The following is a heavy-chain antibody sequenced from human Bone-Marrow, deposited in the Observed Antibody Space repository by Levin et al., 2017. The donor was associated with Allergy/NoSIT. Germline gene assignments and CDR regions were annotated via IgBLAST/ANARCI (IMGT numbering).Heavy chain of an antibody. J-gene: IGHJ4*02. Sequence: SETLSLTCSVSGGSISSSYWSWIRQPAGKGLEWIGRIDTRGSTNHNPSLKSRVTMSLDTSKNQFSLKLSSVTAADTPMYYCARVSGTGYDYFFDSWGQGTLVTVSS. D-gene: IGHD2-8*02. CDR2: IDTRGST. V-gene: IGHV4-4*07. CDR3: ARVSGTGYDYFFDS. CDR1: GGSISSSY.